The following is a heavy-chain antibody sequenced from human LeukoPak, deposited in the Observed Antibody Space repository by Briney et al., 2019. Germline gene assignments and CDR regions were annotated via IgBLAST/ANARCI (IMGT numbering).Heavy chain of an antibody. CDR2: IYSGGST. V-gene: IGHV3-53*01. J-gene: IGHJ4*02. D-gene: IGHD3-22*01. CDR1: GFTVSSNY. Sequence: GGSLRLSCAASGFTVSSNYMSWVRQAPGKGLEWVSVIYSGGSTYYADSVKGRFTISRDNSKNTLYLQMNSLRAEDTAVYYCAKDLNYYGSSGYYRAATFDYWGQGTLVTVSS. CDR3: AKDLNYYGSSGYYRAATFDY.